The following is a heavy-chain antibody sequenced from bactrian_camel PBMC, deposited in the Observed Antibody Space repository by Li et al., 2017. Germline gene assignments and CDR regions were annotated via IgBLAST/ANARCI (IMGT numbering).Heavy chain of an antibody. V-gene: IGHV3S53*01. D-gene: IGHD4*01. CDR1: GYTCI. CDR3: AASRLGSTINWRQERRYGY. Sequence: HVQLVESGGRSVQAGESLRLSCATSGYTCIGWLRQALGKRRELIATVDTTGSKAYTDVVKGRFTISQDGAENTVYLQMNGLKPEDTAMYYCAASRLGSTINWRQERRYGYWGQGTQVTVS. CDR2: VDTTGSK. J-gene: IGHJ4*01.